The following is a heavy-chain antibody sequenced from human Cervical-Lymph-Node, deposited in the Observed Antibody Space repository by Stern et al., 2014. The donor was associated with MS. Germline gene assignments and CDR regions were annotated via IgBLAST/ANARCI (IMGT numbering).Heavy chain of an antibody. Sequence: QVQLQESGPGLVKPSETLSLTCTVSGDSMSSYYWSWIRQPPGKGLEWIGSIYYTGSTAYNPSLKSRVTISVDTSKNQFSLRLTSVTAADTAVYYCARLSSGWYAYWGQGTLVTVSS. CDR3: ARLSSGWYAY. CDR1: GDSMSSYY. D-gene: IGHD6-19*01. J-gene: IGHJ4*02. V-gene: IGHV4-59*01. CDR2: IYYTGST.